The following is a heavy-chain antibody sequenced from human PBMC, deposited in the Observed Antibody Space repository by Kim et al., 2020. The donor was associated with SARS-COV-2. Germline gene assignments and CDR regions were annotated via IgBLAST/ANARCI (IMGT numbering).Heavy chain of an antibody. CDR3: ARGGGDGYNWDY. CDR1: GFTFSSYG. D-gene: IGHD5-12*01. J-gene: IGHJ4*02. V-gene: IGHV3-33*05. Sequence: GGSLRLSCAASGFTFSSYGMHWVRQAPGKGLEWVAVISYDGSNKYYADSVKGRFTISRDNSKNTLYLQMNSLRAEDTAVYYCARGGGDGYNWDYLGQGT. CDR2: ISYDGSNK.